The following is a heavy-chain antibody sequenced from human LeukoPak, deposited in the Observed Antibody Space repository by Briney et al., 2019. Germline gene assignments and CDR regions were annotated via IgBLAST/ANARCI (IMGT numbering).Heavy chain of an antibody. CDR3: AREADNGDYPMNS. J-gene: IGHJ4*02. Sequence: RGSLRLSCAASGFTITNSWMHWVRQAPGKGLVWVSRISSGGSSLYYADSVKGRFTISRDIAKNTLYLQMSSLRPEDTAVYYCAREADNGDYPMNSWGQGTLVSVSS. CDR1: GFTITNSW. D-gene: IGHD4-17*01. V-gene: IGHV3-74*01. CDR2: ISSGGSSL.